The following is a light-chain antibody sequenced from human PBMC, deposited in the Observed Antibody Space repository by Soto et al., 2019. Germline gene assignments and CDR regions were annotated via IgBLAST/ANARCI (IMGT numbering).Light chain of an antibody. CDR2: DVS. CDR3: SSYTSSTARV. CDR1: SSDVGGYDY. J-gene: IGLJ3*02. Sequence: QSALTQPASVSESPGQSITISCTGTSSDVGGYDYVSWYQQHPGKAPKLMIYDVSNRPSGVSNRFSGSKSGNMASLTISGRQAEDEADYYCSSYTSSTARVFGGGTKLTVL. V-gene: IGLV2-14*01.